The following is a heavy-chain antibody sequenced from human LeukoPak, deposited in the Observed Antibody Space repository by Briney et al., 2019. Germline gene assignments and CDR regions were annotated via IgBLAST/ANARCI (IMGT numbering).Heavy chain of an antibody. J-gene: IGHJ4*02. CDR2: ISYDGSSK. Sequence: GRSLRLSCAASGFTFSSDGMHWVRQAPGKGLEWVAVISYDGSSKYYADSVRGRFTISRDNSKNTLYLQMNSLRGEDTAVYYCAKDRSSTWSLDFWGQGTLVTVSP. CDR3: AKDRSSTWSLDF. CDR1: GFTFSSDG. V-gene: IGHV3-30*18. D-gene: IGHD6-13*01.